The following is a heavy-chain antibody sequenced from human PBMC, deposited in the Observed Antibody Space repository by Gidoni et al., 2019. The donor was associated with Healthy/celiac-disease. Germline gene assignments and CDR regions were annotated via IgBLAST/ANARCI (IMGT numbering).Heavy chain of an antibody. J-gene: IGHJ4*02. CDR2: ISYDGSNK. Sequence: QVQLVGSGGGVVQPGRARRLCCAASGFTFSSDGMHWVRQAPGKGLEWVAVISYDGSNKYYADSVKGRFTISRDNSKNTLYLQMNSLRAEDTAVYYCANGPKDYWGQGTLVTVSS. CDR3: ANGPKDY. CDR1: GFTFSSDG. V-gene: IGHV3-30*18.